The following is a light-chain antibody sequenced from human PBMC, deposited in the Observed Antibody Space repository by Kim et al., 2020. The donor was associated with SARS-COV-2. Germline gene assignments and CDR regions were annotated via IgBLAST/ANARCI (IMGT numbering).Light chain of an antibody. CDR1: SSDVVSYNR. CDR3: SSYTSSSTLV. CDR2: EVS. V-gene: IGLV2-18*02. Sequence: GQSVTISCTGTSSDVVSYNRVSWYQQPPGTAPKLMIYEVSNRPSGVPDRFSGSKSGNTASLTISGLQAEDEADYYCSSYTSSSTLVFGGGTQLTVL. J-gene: IGLJ2*01.